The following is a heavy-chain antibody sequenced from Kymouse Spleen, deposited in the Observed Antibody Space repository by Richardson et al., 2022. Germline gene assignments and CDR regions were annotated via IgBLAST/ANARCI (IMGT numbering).Heavy chain of an antibody. Sequence: QLQLQESGPGLVKPSETLSLTCTVSGGSISSSSYYWGWIRQPPGKGLEWIGSIYYSGSTYYNPSLKSRVTISVDTSKNQFSLKLSSVTAADTAVYYCARVRIAVAGTYFDYWGQGTLVTVSS. V-gene: IGHV4-39*01. D-gene: IGHD6-19*01. CDR3: ARVRIAVAGTYFDY. J-gene: IGHJ4*02. CDR1: GGSISSSSYY. CDR2: IYYSGST.